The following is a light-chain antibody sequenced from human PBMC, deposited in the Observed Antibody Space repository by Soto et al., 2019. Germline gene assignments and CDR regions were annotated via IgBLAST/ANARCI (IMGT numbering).Light chain of an antibody. J-gene: IGLJ2*01. V-gene: IGLV1-47*01. Sequence: QSVLTQPPSASGTPGQRVTIACSGSNSNIGGNYVHWYQQVPGTAPKLLIHGSNQRPSGVPDRFSGSKSGTSASLAISGLGSGDEANYYCAAWDDSLSFVVFGGGTKLPAL. CDR2: GSN. CDR3: AAWDDSLSFVV. CDR1: NSNIGGNY.